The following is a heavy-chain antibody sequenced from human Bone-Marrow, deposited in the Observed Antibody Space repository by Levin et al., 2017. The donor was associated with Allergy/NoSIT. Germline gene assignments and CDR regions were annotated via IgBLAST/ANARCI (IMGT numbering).Heavy chain of an antibody. V-gene: IGHV3-7*01. CDR1: GLTFSRSW. Sequence: GESLKISCGASGLTFSRSWMNWVRQAPGKGLEWVANMNLGGSEKKYLGSVEGRFSISGDNAEHTVYLQMNSLRLEDTAVYYCASWGVDGNSWGQGTLVTVSS. J-gene: IGHJ4*02. CDR3: ASWGVDGNS. CDR2: MNLGGSEK. D-gene: IGHD3-16*01.